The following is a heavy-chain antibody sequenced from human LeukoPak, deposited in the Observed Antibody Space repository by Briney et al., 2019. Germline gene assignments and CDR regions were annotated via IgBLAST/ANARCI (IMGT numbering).Heavy chain of an antibody. J-gene: IGHJ4*02. V-gene: IGHV3-15*01. D-gene: IGHD6-19*01. CDR3: TTSGGGWDYFDF. Sequence: PGGSLGLSCAASGFTFSNAWMTWVRQVPGKGLEWVGRIKRKSDGGATDYAAPVKGRFTISRDDSKNMLYLQMNNLKTEDTSVYYCTTSGGGWDYFDFWGQGTLVTVSS. CDR2: IKRKSDGGAT. CDR1: GFTFSNAW.